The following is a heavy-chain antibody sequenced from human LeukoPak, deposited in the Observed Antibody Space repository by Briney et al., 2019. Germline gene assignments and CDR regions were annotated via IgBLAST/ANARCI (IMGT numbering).Heavy chain of an antibody. CDR2: INPNSGGT. CDR3: ARDGKYYDFWSGPPTPSTFDY. V-gene: IGHV1-2*02. D-gene: IGHD3-3*01. J-gene: IGHJ4*02. CDR1: GYTFTGYY. Sequence: ASVKVSCKASGYTFTGYYMHWVRQAPGQGLEWMGWINPNSGGTNYAQKFQGRVTMTRDTSISTAYMELSRLRSDDTAVYYCARDGKYYDFWSGPPTPSTFDYWGRGTLVTVSS.